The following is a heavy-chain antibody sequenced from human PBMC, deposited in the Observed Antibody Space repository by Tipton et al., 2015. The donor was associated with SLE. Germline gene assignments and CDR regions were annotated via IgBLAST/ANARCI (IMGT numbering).Heavy chain of an antibody. CDR3: ARGGDPGVTTSHY. CDR1: GGSISSSSYY. D-gene: IGHD4-11*01. V-gene: IGHV4-39*07. J-gene: IGHJ4*02. CDR2: IYYSGST. Sequence: TLSLTCTVSGGSISSSSYYWGWIRQPPGKGLEWIGSIYYSGSTYYNPSLKSRVTISVDTSKNQFSLKLSSVTAADTAVYYCARGGDPGVTTSHYWGQGTLVTPSP.